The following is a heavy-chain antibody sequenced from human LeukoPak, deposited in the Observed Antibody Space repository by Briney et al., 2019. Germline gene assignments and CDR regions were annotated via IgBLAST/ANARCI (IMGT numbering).Heavy chain of an antibody. Sequence: SETLSLTCTVSGGSISSYYWSWIRQPPGKGLEWIGYIYYSGSTNYNPSLKSRVTISVDTSKNQFSLKLSSVTAADTAVYYCARDKGDSTFDYWGQGTLVTVSS. CDR1: GGSISSYY. J-gene: IGHJ4*02. CDR2: IYYSGST. CDR3: ARDKGDSTFDY. D-gene: IGHD2/OR15-2a*01. V-gene: IGHV4-59*01.